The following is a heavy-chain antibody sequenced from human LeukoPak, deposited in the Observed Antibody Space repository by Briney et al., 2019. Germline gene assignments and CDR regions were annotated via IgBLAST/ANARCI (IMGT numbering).Heavy chain of an antibody. CDR3: SGDPGDY. CDR1: GFTFSSYW. CDR2: INQDGSEK. J-gene: IGHJ4*02. V-gene: IGHV3-7*04. Sequence: GGSLRLSCAASGFTFSSYWMSWVRQAPGKGLEWVANINQDGSEKYYVDSVKGRFTISRDNARNSLYLQMNSLGVDDTAVYFCSGDPGDYWGQGTLVSVSS. D-gene: IGHD7-27*01.